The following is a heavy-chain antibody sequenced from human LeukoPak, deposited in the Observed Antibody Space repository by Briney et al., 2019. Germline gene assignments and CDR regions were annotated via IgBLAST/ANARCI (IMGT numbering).Heavy chain of an antibody. CDR3: AHFSAVVVLRKLHSWFGP. CDR1: GFSPRDTGVG. J-gene: IGHJ5*02. V-gene: IGHV2-5*02. Sequence: SGPTLVKPTETLTLTCTFTGFSPRDTGVGVGRVRQPPGKALEWLALVYWDEDKRYNASLKTRLTITKDNSKNQVVLKMTNMELADTGTYFSAHFSAVVVLRKLHSWFGPWGQGTLVTVSS. CDR2: VYWDEDK. D-gene: IGHD3-3*01.